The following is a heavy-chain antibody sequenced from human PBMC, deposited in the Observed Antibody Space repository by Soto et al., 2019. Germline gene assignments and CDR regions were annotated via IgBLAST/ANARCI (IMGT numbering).Heavy chain of an antibody. V-gene: IGHV2-5*01. Sequence: KESGRTLVKPTQTLTLTCTFSGFSLSTRGVGVGWIRQSPGEALEWLALIYWTDDKRYSPSLKSRLTITKDTSKDQVVLTMTNMDPVDTGSYYCVHSPSGIYPAIYFDYWGQGTLVTVSS. J-gene: IGHJ4*02. D-gene: IGHD1-26*01. CDR2: IYWTDDK. CDR3: VHSPSGIYPAIYFDY. CDR1: GFSLSTRGVG.